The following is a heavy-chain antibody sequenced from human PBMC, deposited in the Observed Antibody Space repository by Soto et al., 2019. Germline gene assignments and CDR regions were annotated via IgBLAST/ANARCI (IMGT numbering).Heavy chain of an antibody. CDR1: GDSLSNKGPT. CDR3: ARDPPDFNSGFDY. J-gene: IGHJ4*02. Sequence: PSQTLSLTCAISGDSLSNKGPTWNWISQSPTRGLEWLGRACCTSQWRYDYATSVRSRISINPDTSKNQFSLQLNSVTPEDTAVYYCARDPPDFNSGFDYWGQGILVTVSS. V-gene: IGHV6-1*01. D-gene: IGHD6-19*01. CDR2: ACCTSQWRY.